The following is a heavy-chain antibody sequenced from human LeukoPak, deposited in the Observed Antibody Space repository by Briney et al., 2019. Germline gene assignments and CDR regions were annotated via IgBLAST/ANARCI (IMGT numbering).Heavy chain of an antibody. CDR1: GYTFTGYY. D-gene: IGHD6-6*01. V-gene: IGHV1-2*02. J-gene: IGHJ3*02. Sequence: ASVTVSFKASGYTFTGYYMHWVRQAPGQGREWMGWINPNSGGTNYDQKFQGGVTMTRDTSISTAYMELSRLRSDDTAVYYCAREMGLGIRLYSSSSSVARNDAFDIWGQGTMVTVSS. CDR2: INPNSGGT. CDR3: AREMGLGIRLYSSSSSVARNDAFDI.